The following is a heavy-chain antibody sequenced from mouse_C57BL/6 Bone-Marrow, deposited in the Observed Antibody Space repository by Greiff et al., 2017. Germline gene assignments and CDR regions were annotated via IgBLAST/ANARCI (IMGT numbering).Heavy chain of an antibody. CDR2: IWSDGST. J-gene: IGHJ4*01. D-gene: IGHD3-1*01. Sequence: VKLVESGPGLVAPSPSLSITCTVSGFSLTSYGVHWVRQPPGKGLEWLVVIWSDGSTTYNSALKSRLSTSKDNSNSQVFLKMNSLQTDDTAMYYCARHRGGVYAMDYWGQGTSVTVSS. CDR3: ARHRGGVYAMDY. CDR1: GFSLTSYG. V-gene: IGHV2-6-1*01.